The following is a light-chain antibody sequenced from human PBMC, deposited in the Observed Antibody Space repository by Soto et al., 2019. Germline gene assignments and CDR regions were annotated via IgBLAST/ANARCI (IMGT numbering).Light chain of an antibody. CDR2: GNN. J-gene: IGLJ2*01. CDR1: SSNIGSNT. CDR3: ATWDDSLNGVL. V-gene: IGLV1-44*01. Sequence: QAVVTQPPSASGTPGQRVTISCSGSSSNIGSNTVNWYQHLPGTAPKLLMYGNNLRPSGVPHRFSGSWSGTSASLAISGLQSEDEAFYYCATWDDSLNGVLFGGGTKVTVL.